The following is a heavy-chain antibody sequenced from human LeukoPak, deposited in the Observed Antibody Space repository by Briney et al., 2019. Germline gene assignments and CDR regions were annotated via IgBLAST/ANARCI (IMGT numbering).Heavy chain of an antibody. D-gene: IGHD3-16*01. Sequence: GESLRLSCVASGFTFTDHPMHWVPQSPGKGREGSWYISGEGISFYGDSVKGRFNASKDEARKSMYLQMNSLRVEDTAVYYCAKERANWAIDDWGQGTQVTVS. CDR2: ISGEGIS. CDR1: GFTFTDHP. V-gene: IGHV3-69-1*01. J-gene: IGHJ4*02. CDR3: AKERANWAIDD.